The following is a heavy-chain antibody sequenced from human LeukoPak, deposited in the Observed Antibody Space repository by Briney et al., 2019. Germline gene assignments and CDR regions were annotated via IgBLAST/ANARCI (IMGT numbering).Heavy chain of an antibody. CDR2: IYTSGST. D-gene: IGHD6-13*01. J-gene: IGHJ4*02. Sequence: PSETLSLTCTVSGGSISSYYWSRIRQPAGKGLEWIARIYTSGSTNYNPSLKSRVTMSVDTSKNQFSLKLSSVTAADTAVYYCARDATGYSSSWCSSGGFDYWGQGTLVTVSS. CDR3: ARDATGYSSSWCSSGGFDY. CDR1: GGSISSYY. V-gene: IGHV4-4*07.